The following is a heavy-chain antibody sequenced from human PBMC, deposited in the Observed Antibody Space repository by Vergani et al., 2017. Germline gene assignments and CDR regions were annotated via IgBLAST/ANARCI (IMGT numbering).Heavy chain of an antibody. J-gene: IGHJ3*02. CDR1: GGSFSGYY. Sequence: QVQLQQWGAGLLKLSETLSLTCAVYGGSFSGYYWSWIRQPPGKGLEWIGEINHIGSTNYNPSLKSRVTISVDTSKNQFSLKLSSVTAADTAVYYCARGPPILRFLEWFNHDAFDIWGQGTMVTVSS. D-gene: IGHD3-3*01. V-gene: IGHV4-34*01. CDR2: INHIGST. CDR3: ARGPPILRFLEWFNHDAFDI.